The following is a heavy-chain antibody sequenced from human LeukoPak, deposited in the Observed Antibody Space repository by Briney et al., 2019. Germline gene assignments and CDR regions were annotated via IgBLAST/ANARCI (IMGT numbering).Heavy chain of an antibody. CDR3: ATIYGDYSDFDS. D-gene: IGHD4-17*01. CDR1: GASFSGSY. V-gene: IGHV4-34*01. CDR2: ITHSGRI. Sequence: SETLSLTCAVYGASFSGSYWRWIRQPPGKGLEWIGEITHSGRINHNPSLKSRVTISVDTSMNQFSLKLTSVTAADTAVYYCATIYGDYSDFDSWGQGTLVTVCS. J-gene: IGHJ4*02.